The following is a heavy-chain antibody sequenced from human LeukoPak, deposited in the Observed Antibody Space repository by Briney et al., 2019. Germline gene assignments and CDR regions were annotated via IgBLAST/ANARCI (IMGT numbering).Heavy chain of an antibody. D-gene: IGHD4-11*01. J-gene: IGHJ4*02. CDR1: GYNFIDYY. CDR2: INPNNGGT. V-gene: IGHV1-2*02. CDR3: TRDHLRPLRLNDYHASDY. Sequence: ASVKLSCKAYGYNFIDYYIHWVRQAPGQGIQWMGWINPNNGGTNSAQTFQGRVTMTRDTSINTVYLELSRLTSNDTAVYYCTRDHLRPLRLNDYHASDYCGQGTQVTVSS.